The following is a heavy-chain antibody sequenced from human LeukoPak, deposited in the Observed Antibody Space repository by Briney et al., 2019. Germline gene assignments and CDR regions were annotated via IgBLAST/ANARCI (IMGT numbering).Heavy chain of an antibody. J-gene: IGHJ4*02. V-gene: IGHV4-59*03. CDR2: IHYTGTT. D-gene: IGHD6-19*01. Sequence: PSETLSLTCTVSGGSINTYYWSWIRQPPGKGLEWIGHIHYTGTTNYNPSLESRVTISIDTSKNQFSLKLTSVTAADTAVYYCVGGGQWLAFDYWGQGILVTDSS. CDR3: VGGGQWLAFDY. CDR1: GGSINTYY.